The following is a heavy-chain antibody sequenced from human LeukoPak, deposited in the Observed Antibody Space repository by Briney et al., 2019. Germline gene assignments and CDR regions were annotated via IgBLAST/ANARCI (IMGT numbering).Heavy chain of an antibody. J-gene: IGHJ3*02. CDR2: ISGSGGST. CDR3: AKGQKDGDAFDI. V-gene: IGHV3-23*01. CDR1: GFTFSSYA. Sequence: PGGPLRLSCAASGFTFSSYAMSWVRQAPGKGLEWVSAISGSGGSTYYADSVKGRFTISRDNSKNTLYLQMNSLRAEDTAVYYCAKGQKDGDAFDIWGQGTMVTVSS.